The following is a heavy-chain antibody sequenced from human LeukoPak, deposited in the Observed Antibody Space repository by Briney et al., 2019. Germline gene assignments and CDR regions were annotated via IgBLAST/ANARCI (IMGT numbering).Heavy chain of an antibody. V-gene: IGHV3-11*01. J-gene: IGHJ4*02. D-gene: IGHD3-22*01. CDR3: ARTRKNYYDSSGLFDY. CDR2: ISSSGSTK. CDR1: GVTFSDYY. Sequence: GGSLRLSCAASGVTFSDYYMSWIRQAPGKGLEWVSYISSSGSTKYSADSVKGRFTISREYAKNSLFLQMKSLRAEDTAVYYCARTRKNYYDSSGLFDYWGQGTLVTVSS.